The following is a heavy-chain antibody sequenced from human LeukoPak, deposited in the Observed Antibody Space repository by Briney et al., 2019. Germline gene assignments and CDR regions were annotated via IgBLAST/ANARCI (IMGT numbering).Heavy chain of an antibody. V-gene: IGHV3-30-3*01. CDR3: AKGRGYSAYGPFDC. D-gene: IGHD5-12*01. CDR2: ISYDGSNK. Sequence: GGSLRLSCAASGITFSSYAMHWVRQAPGKGLEWVAVISYDGSNKYYADSVKGRLTIPRDNSKNFLYLQMNSLRADDTAVYYCAKGRGYSAYGPFDCWGQGTLVTVSS. J-gene: IGHJ4*02. CDR1: GITFSSYA.